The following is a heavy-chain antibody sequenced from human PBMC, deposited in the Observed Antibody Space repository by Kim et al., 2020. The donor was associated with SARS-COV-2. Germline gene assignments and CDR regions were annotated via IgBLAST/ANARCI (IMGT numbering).Heavy chain of an antibody. CDR2: IKQDGSEK. V-gene: IGHV3-7*03. J-gene: IGHJ6*02. Sequence: GGSLRLSCAASGFTFSSYWMSWVRQAPGKGLEWVANIKQDGSEKYYVDSVKGRFTISRDNAKNSLYLQMNSLRAEDTAVYYCAREDSGDILTGYQYYYYYYGMDVWGQGTTVTVSS. CDR3: AREDSGDILTGYQYYYYYYGMDV. D-gene: IGHD3-9*01. CDR1: GFTFSSYW.